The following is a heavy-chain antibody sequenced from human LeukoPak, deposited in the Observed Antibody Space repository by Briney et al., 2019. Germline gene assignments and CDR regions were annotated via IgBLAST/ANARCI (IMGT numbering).Heavy chain of an antibody. V-gene: IGHV4-4*02. J-gene: IGHJ4*02. CDR3: ARVGSTVVTPPDY. CDR1: GGSISSSNW. CDR2: IYHSGST. Sequence: PSETLSLTCAVSGGSISSSNWWSWVRQPPGKGLEWIGEIYHSGSTNYNPSLKSRVTISVDTSKNQFSLKLSSVTAADTAVYYCARVGSTVVTPPDYWGQGTLVTVSS. D-gene: IGHD4-23*01.